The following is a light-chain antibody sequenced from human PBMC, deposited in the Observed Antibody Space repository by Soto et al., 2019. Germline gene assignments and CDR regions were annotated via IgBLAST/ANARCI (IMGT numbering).Light chain of an antibody. J-gene: IGLJ1*01. CDR1: SSDVGGYNY. Sequence: QSALTQPPSASGSPGQSVAISCTGTSSDVGGYNYVSWYQQHPGKAPKLMIYEVNKRPSGVPDRFSGSKSGNTASLTVSGLQAEDEADYYCQVWDSSSDHRVFGTGTKLTVL. V-gene: IGLV2-8*01. CDR2: EVN. CDR3: QVWDSSSDHRV.